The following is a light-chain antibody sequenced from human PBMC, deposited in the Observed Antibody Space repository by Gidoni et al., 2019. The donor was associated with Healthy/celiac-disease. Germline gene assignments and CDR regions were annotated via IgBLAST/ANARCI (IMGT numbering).Light chain of an antibody. V-gene: IGLV2-14*03. J-gene: IGLJ2*01. CDR2: DVS. CDR1: SSYVGGYNY. CDR3: SSYTSSSTLEV. Sequence: QSALTQPASVSGSPGQSITISCTGTSSYVGGYNYVSWYQQHPGKAPKLMIYDVSNRPSGFSNRFSGSKSGNTASLTISGLQAEDEADYYCSSYTSSSTLEVFGGGTKLTVL.